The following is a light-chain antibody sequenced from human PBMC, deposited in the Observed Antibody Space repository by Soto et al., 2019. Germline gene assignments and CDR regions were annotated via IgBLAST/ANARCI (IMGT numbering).Light chain of an antibody. Sequence: QSVLTQPASVSGSPGQSITLSCTGASSDVGRYNYVSWYQLHPGKAPKLIIYEVSNRPSGVSNRFSGSKSGNTASLTISGLRAEDEADYYCNSYTSSTAYVFGTGTKVTVL. V-gene: IGLV2-14*01. CDR2: EVS. J-gene: IGLJ1*01. CDR3: NSYTSSTAYV. CDR1: SSDVGRYNY.